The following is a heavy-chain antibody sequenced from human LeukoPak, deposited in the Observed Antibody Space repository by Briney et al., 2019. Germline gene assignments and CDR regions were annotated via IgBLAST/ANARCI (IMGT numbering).Heavy chain of an antibody. CDR2: ISSNGGST. J-gene: IGHJ6*03. D-gene: IGHD3-3*01. V-gene: IGHV3-64*01. CDR3: ARSALIRFLEWLSTYYYMDV. Sequence: GGSLRLSCAASGFTFSSYAMHWVRQAPGKGLEYVSAISSNGGSTYYANSVKGRFTISRDNSKNTLYLQMGSPRAEDMAVYYCARSALIRFLEWLSTYYYMDVWGKGTTVTVSS. CDR1: GFTFSSYA.